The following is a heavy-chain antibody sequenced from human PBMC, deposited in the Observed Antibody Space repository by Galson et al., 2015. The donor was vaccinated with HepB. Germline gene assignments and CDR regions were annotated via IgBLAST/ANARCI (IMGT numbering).Heavy chain of an antibody. J-gene: IGHJ4*02. CDR1: GYTFTGYY. CDR2: INPNSGGT. CDR3: ARDNEEVRGVIPYFDY. Sequence: SVKVSCKASGYTFTGYYMHWVRQAPGQGLEWMGWINPNSGGTNYAQKFQGRVTMTRDTSISTAYMELSRLRSDDTAVYYCARDNEEVRGVIPYFDYWGQGTLVTVSS. D-gene: IGHD3-10*01. V-gene: IGHV1-2*02.